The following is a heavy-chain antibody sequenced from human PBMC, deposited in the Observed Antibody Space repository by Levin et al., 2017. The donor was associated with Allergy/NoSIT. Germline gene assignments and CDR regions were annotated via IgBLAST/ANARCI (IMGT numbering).Heavy chain of an antibody. CDR3: ARDTPRGSGWYGDYYYYYGMDV. CDR1: GFTFSSYA. CDR2: ISYDGSNK. J-gene: IGHJ6*02. Sequence: GGSLRLSCAASGFTFSSYAMHWVRQAPGKGLEWVAVISYDGSNKYYADSVKGRFTISRDNSKNTLYLQMNSLRAEDTAVYYCARDTPRGSGWYGDYYYYYGMDVWGQGTTVTVSS. D-gene: IGHD6-19*01. V-gene: IGHV3-30-3*01.